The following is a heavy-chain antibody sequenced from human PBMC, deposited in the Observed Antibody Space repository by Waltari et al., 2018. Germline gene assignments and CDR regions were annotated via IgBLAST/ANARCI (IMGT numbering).Heavy chain of an antibody. Sequence: QVQLVQSGAEVKKPGASVKVSCKASGYTFTGYYMHWVRQAPGQGLEWMGRIIPILGLANYAQKLQGRLTITADKSTSTAYMELSSLRSEDTAVYYCARSGDRAMVVDYWGQGTLVTVSS. CDR3: ARSGDRAMVVDY. CDR1: GYTFTGYY. V-gene: IGHV1-69*09. J-gene: IGHJ4*02. D-gene: IGHD5-18*01. CDR2: IIPILGLA.